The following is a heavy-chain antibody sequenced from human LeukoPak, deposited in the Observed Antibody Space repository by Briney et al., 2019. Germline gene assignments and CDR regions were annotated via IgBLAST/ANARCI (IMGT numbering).Heavy chain of an antibody. J-gene: IGHJ5*01. Sequence: VGSLRLSCEASGFAFCFFAMSWPRQPPGKGLGWVSTINANSGTRSYAASVRGRFTISRDNSENTVYLQLNTLRAEDTAVYYCAKPISGGLAVTADWFDPWGQGTLVVVSS. CDR1: GFAFCFFA. V-gene: IGHV3-23*01. D-gene: IGHD6-19*01. CDR2: INANSGTR. CDR3: AKPISGGLAVTADWFDP.